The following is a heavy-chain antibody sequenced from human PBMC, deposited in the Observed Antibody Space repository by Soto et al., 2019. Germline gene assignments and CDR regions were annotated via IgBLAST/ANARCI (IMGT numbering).Heavy chain of an antibody. D-gene: IGHD1-26*01. V-gene: IGHV3-30*03. CDR3: ARDFVVGGPTINYYYGMDV. J-gene: IGHJ6*02. Sequence: TGGSLRLSCAASGFTFSSYGMHWVRQATGKGLEWVAVISYDGSNTYYADSVKGRFTISRDNSKNTLYLQMNSLGAEDTAVYYCARDFVVGGPTINYYYGMDVWGQGTTVTVSS. CDR1: GFTFSSYG. CDR2: ISYDGSNT.